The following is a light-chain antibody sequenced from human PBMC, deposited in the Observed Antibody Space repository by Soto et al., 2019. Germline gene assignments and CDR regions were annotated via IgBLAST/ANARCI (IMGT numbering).Light chain of an antibody. CDR3: QHYSHYPWT. J-gene: IGKJ1*01. CDR2: QAS. CDR1: QSINKW. V-gene: IGKV1-5*03. Sequence: DIKMTQSPSTLSASPGDRVIITCRASQSINKWLAWYQQRPGEAPKLLIYQASHLQSGVPSRFHGSGPETECSLTISSLQPADFATYYSQHYSHYPWTFGQGTKVEIK.